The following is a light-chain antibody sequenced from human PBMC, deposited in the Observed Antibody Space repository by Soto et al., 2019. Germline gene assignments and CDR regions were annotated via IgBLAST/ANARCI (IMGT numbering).Light chain of an antibody. CDR2: GAF. Sequence: EIVITQSPVTLSVSPGERATLSCSASHSVSSNLAWYQQKPGQAPSLLIYGAFTRATGIPARFSGTGSGTEFTLTISSLQSEDLALYYCQQYNDWPLTFGQGTKVDIK. J-gene: IGKJ1*01. CDR1: HSVSSN. V-gene: IGKV3-15*01. CDR3: QQYNDWPLT.